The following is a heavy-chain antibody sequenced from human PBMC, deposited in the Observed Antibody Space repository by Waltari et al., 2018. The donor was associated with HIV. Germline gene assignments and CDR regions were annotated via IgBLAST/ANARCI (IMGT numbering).Heavy chain of an antibody. J-gene: IGHJ4*02. V-gene: IGHV3-7*01. CDR1: GFIFNNFW. CDR2: INQDGSAT. D-gene: IGHD1-7*01. Sequence: EVQLVESGGGLVQPGGSLRLSCTTSGFIFNNFWMSWVRQAPGKGLEWVANINQDGSATYSVGSVKGRFTVSRDNAKTSLYLQMNSLRAEDTAVYYCARGLNWNYGFFWGQGSLVTVSS. CDR3: ARGLNWNYGFF.